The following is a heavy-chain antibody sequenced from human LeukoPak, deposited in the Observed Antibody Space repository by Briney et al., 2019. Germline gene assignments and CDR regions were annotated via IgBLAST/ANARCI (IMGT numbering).Heavy chain of an antibody. CDR3: ARGQLRRAYYDFWSGSDAFDI. J-gene: IGHJ3*02. CDR1: GYTFTSYD. D-gene: IGHD3-3*01. CDR2: MNPNSGNT. Sequence: ASVKVSCKASGYTFTSYDINWVRQATGQGLEWMGWMNPNSGNTGYAQKCQGRVTMTRNTSISTAYMELSSLRSEDTAVYYCARGQLRRAYYDFWSGSDAFDIWGQGTMVTVSS. V-gene: IGHV1-8*01.